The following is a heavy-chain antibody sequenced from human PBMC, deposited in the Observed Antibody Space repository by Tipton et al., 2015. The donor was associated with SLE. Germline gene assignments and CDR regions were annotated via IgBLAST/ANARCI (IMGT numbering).Heavy chain of an antibody. Sequence: TLSLTCTVSGGSMTSDSYYWSWIRQHPGKGLEWIGYIHYSGTTYYNPSLRSRLVISVDTSKKHFSLQLRSVTAADTALYYCARERLYSSSWFSDWGQGTLVTVSS. V-gene: IGHV4-31*03. CDR1: GGSMTSDSYY. J-gene: IGHJ4*02. CDR3: ARERLYSSSWFSD. CDR2: IHYSGTT. D-gene: IGHD6-13*01.